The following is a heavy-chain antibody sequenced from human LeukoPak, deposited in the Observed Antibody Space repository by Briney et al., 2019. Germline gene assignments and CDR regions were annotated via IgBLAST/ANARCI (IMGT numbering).Heavy chain of an antibody. J-gene: IGHJ6*02. D-gene: IGHD6-13*01. CDR3: TKIKQVASGHHYCGLDV. CDR1: GFTFSDSA. Sequence: PGGSLKLSCAASGFTFSDSAVHWVRQASGKGLEWIGRIRSKSDNYATAYAESLKGRFTISRDDSKNTTHLQMNSLQTEDTAVYYCTKIKQVASGHHYCGLDVWGQGTTVTVSS. V-gene: IGHV3-73*01. CDR2: IRSKSDNYAT.